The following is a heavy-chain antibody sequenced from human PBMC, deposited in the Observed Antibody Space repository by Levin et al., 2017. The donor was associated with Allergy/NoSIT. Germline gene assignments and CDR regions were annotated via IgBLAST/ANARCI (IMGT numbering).Heavy chain of an antibody. CDR3: ARVGSSSTYYYYYGMDV. Sequence: GGSLRLSCAASGFTFSSYAMHWVRQAPGKGLEWVAVISYDGSNKYYADSVKGRFTISRDNSKNTLYLQMNSLRAEDTAVYYCARVGSSSTYYYYYGMDVWGQGTTVTVSS. D-gene: IGHD6-6*01. V-gene: IGHV3-30*04. J-gene: IGHJ6*02. CDR1: GFTFSSYA. CDR2: ISYDGSNK.